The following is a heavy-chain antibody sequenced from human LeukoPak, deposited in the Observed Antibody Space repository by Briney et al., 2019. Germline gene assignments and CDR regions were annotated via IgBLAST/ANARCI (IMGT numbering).Heavy chain of an antibody. CDR2: INHSGST. Sequence: SETLSLTCTVSGGSISSSSYYWGWIRQPPGKGLEWIGEINHSGSTNYNPSLKSRVTISVDTSKNQFSLKLSSVTAADTAVYYCARAGITMIVVPSGGPMDVWGQGTTVTVSS. CDR1: GGSISSSSYY. CDR3: ARAGITMIVVPSGGPMDV. V-gene: IGHV4-39*07. D-gene: IGHD3-22*01. J-gene: IGHJ6*02.